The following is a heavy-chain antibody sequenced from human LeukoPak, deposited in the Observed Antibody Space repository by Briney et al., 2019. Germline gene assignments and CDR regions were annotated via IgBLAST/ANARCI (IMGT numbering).Heavy chain of an antibody. Sequence: GASVKVSCKASGYTFTSYGISWVRQAPGQGLEWMGWISAYNGNTNYAQKLQGRVTMTTDTSTSTAYMELRSLRSDDTAVYYCARGRVVAAPRMKTKFDPWGQGTLVTVSS. J-gene: IGHJ5*02. V-gene: IGHV1-18*01. D-gene: IGHD2-15*01. CDR1: GYTFTSYG. CDR2: ISAYNGNT. CDR3: ARGRVVAAPRMKTKFDP.